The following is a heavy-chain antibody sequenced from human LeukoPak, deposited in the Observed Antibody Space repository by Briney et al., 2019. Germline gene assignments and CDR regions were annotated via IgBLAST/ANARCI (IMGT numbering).Heavy chain of an antibody. D-gene: IGHD6-13*01. CDR1: GGSISSYY. J-gene: IGHJ5*02. CDR3: ARDIAAAGTRWFDP. V-gene: IGHV4-4*07. CDR2: IYTSGST. Sequence: PSETLSLTCTVSGGSISSYYWSWIRQPAGKGLEWIGRIYTSGSTNYNPSLKSRVTMSVDTSKNQFSLNLSSVTAADTAVYYCARDIAAAGTRWFDPWGQGTLVTVSS.